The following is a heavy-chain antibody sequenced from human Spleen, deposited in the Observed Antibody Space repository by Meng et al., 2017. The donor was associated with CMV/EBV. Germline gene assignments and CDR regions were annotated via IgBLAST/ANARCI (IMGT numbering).Heavy chain of an antibody. CDR1: GYTFRRYG. J-gene: IGHJ4*02. V-gene: IGHV1-18*01. CDR3: AREGQYGDRGIEDY. CDR2: ISAYNDNT. D-gene: IGHD4-17*01. Sequence: SGYTFRRYGISGLRQAPGQGLEWMAWISAYNDNTNYEQKFQGRVSMTTDTSSSTAYMELRSLRSDDTAVYYYAREGQYGDRGIEDYWGQGTLVTVSS.